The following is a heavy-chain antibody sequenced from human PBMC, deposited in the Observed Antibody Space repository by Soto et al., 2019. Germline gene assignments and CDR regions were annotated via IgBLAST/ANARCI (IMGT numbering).Heavy chain of an antibody. Sequence: GGSLRLSCAASGVAYSSCWMSWVRKAGGEGLEWVANINQDGSEKSSVDSVKGRFTISRDNAQNSLYLQMNSLRAEDTAVYYCARVRYYGSGRYGFDYWGQGTLVTVSS. V-gene: IGHV3-7*01. D-gene: IGHD3-10*01. CDR3: ARVRYYGSGRYGFDY. CDR1: GVAYSSCW. CDR2: INQDGSEK. J-gene: IGHJ4*02.